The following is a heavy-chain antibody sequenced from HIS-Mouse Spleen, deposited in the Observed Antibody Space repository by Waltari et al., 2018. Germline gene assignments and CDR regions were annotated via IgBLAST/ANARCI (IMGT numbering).Heavy chain of an antibody. CDR2: IYYSGST. CDR1: GGSISSSSYY. D-gene: IGHD6-13*01. Sequence: QLQLQASAPGLVKPSDTLSLPCTVSGGSISSSSYYGGWIRQPPGKGLEWIGSIYYSGSTYYNPSLKSRVTISVDTSKNQFSLKLSSVTAADTAVYYCAREIPYSSSWYDWYFDLWGRGTLVTVSS. CDR3: AREIPYSSSWYDWYFDL. V-gene: IGHV4-39*07. J-gene: IGHJ2*01.